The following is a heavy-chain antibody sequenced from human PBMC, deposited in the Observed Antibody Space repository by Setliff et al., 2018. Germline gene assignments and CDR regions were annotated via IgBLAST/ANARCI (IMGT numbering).Heavy chain of an antibody. V-gene: IGHV4-34*01. Sequence: PSETLSLTCAVYGGSFSGYYWSWIRQPPGKGLEWIGEINHSGSTNYNPSLKTRVTISLDTSKNQFSLKLSSVTVADTAVYYCARGATPRPTWYGVDWFDPWGQGTLVTVSS. CDR1: GGSFSGYY. J-gene: IGHJ5*02. CDR3: ARGATPRPTWYGVDWFDP. CDR2: INHSGST. D-gene: IGHD3-10*01.